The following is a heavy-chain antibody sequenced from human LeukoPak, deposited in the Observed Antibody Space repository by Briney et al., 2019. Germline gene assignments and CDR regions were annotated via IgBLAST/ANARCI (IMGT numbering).Heavy chain of an antibody. CDR3: ARTYYYDSSGYLYFDY. CDR2: ISAYNGNT. D-gene: IGHD3-22*01. CDR1: GYTFTSYG. J-gene: IGHJ4*02. Sequence: ASVKVSCKASGYTFTSYGISWVRQAPGQGLEWMGWISAYNGNTNYAQKLQGRVTMTTDTSTSTAYTELRSLRSDDTAVYYCARTYYYDSSGYLYFDYWGQGTLVTVSS. V-gene: IGHV1-18*01.